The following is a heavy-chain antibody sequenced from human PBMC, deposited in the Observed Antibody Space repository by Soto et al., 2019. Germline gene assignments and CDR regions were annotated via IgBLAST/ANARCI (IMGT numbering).Heavy chain of an antibody. V-gene: IGHV4-59*01. CDR2: ISFSGAT. Sequence: SETLSLTCTVSGVSITSYFWSWIRQTPGKGLDWIGSISFSGATYINPSLKGRAALSVDTSENHLSLTLNSVTSADTAVYFCARDRRDGYKRYFEXWGQGNQVTVSX. CDR3: ARDRRDGYKRYFEX. D-gene: IGHD5-12*01. CDR1: GVSITSYF. J-gene: IGHJ4*02.